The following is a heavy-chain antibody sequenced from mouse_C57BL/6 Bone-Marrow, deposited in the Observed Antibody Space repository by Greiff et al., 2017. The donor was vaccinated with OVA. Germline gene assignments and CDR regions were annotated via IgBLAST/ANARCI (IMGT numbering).Heavy chain of an antibody. J-gene: IGHJ2*01. CDR3: AKNRYDYPYYFDY. D-gene: IGHD2-4*01. CDR2: IWRGGST. Sequence: QVQLQQSGPGLVQPSQSLSITCTVSGFSLTSYGVHWVRQSPGKGLEWLGVIWRGGSTDYNAAFMSRLSITKDNSKSQVFFKMNSLQADDTAIYYCAKNRYDYPYYFDYWSQGTTLTVAS. CDR1: GFSLTSYG. V-gene: IGHV2-5*01.